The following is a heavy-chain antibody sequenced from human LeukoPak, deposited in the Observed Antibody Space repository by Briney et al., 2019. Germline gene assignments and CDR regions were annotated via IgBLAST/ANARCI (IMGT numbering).Heavy chain of an antibody. V-gene: IGHV3-15*01. Sequence: PGRSLRLSCAASGFTFSNAWMSWVRQAPGKGLEWVGRIKSKTNGGTTDYAAPVKGRFTISRDDSKNTLYLQMNSLKTEDTAVYYCTTDHGYSYGHFDYWGQGTLVTVSS. CDR2: IKSKTNGGTT. D-gene: IGHD5-18*01. J-gene: IGHJ4*02. CDR3: TTDHGYSYGHFDY. CDR1: GFTFSNAW.